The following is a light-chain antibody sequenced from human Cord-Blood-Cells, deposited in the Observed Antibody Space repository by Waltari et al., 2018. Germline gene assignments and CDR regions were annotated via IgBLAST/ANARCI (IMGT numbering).Light chain of an antibody. V-gene: IGKV1-33*01. CDR2: DAS. CDR3: QKYDNLPWT. Sequence: IYMTQSPSSLSASVGGSVPITCQASQDISNYLNWYQQKPGKAPKLLIYDASNLETGVPSRFSGSGSGTDFTFTISSLQPEDIATYYCQKYDNLPWTFGQGTKVEIK. J-gene: IGKJ1*01. CDR1: QDISNY.